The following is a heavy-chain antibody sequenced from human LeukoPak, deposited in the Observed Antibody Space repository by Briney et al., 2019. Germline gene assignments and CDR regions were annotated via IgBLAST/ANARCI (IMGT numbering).Heavy chain of an antibody. CDR3: ARVVKESVRSYGYLDY. V-gene: IGHV4-4*07. CDR1: VAAISDYS. J-gene: IGHJ4*02. D-gene: IGHD3-16*01. CDR2: IYSSGSV. Sequence: SETLSLTCTVSVAAISDYSWSWIRQSAGKGLEWIGRIYSSGSVNYNSSLKSRVTMSGDKSKNQFSLELSSVTAADTAVYYCARVVKESVRSYGYLDYWGQGILVTVSS.